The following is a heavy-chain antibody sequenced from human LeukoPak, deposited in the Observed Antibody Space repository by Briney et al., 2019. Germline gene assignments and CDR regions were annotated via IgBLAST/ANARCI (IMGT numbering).Heavy chain of an antibody. J-gene: IGHJ5*02. CDR2: IWYDGSNK. D-gene: IGHD6-13*01. V-gene: IGHV3-33*01. Sequence: PGRSLRLSCAASGFTLNNYGMHWVRQAPGKGLEWVAVIWYDGSNKYYADSVKGRFTISRDNSKNTLYLQMSSLRAEDTAVYYCARDSGSSWYALSHHWFDPWGQGTLVTVSS. CDR1: GFTLNNYG. CDR3: ARDSGSSWYALSHHWFDP.